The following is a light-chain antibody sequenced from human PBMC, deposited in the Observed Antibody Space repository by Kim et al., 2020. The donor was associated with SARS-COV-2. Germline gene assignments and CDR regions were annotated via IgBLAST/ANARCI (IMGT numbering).Light chain of an antibody. Sequence: QSVLTQPPSVSAAPGQTVTISCSGSSSNIENNYVSWYQQLPGTAPKLLIYDNYKRPSGIPDRFSGYKSGTSATLGITGLQTGDEGDYYCGTWDSSLSALFGGGTQLTVL. V-gene: IGLV1-51*01. CDR1: SSNIENNY. J-gene: IGLJ2*01. CDR3: GTWDSSLSAL. CDR2: DNY.